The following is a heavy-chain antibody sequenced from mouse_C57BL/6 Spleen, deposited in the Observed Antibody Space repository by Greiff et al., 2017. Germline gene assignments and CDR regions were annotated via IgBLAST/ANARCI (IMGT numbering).Heavy chain of an antibody. CDR2: ISSGGSYT. D-gene: IGHD4-1*02. CDR1: GFTFSSYG. CDR3: ARGSTGLYAMDY. J-gene: IGHJ4*01. V-gene: IGHV5-6*02. Sequence: DVKLVESGGDLVKPGGSLKLSCAASGFTFSSYGMSWVRQTPDKRLEWVATISSGGSYTYYPDRVKGRFTISRDNAKNTLYLQMSSLKSEDTAMYYCARGSTGLYAMDYWGQGTSVTVSS.